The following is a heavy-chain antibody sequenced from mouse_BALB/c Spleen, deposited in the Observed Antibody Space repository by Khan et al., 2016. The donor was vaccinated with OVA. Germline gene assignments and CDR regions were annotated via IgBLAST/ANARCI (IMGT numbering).Heavy chain of an antibody. J-gene: IGHJ3*01. CDR2: ISSYYGDA. CDR1: GYTFTDFT. CDR3: ARGGGGDRFAY. V-gene: IGHV1S137*01. Sequence: QVQLQQSGAELVRPGVSVKISCKGSGYTFTDFTVHWVKQSHVKSLEWIGVISSYYGDATYNQNFKDKATLTVDKSSSTAYMELARLTSEDSAIXCGARGGGGDRFAYWGQGTLVTVSA.